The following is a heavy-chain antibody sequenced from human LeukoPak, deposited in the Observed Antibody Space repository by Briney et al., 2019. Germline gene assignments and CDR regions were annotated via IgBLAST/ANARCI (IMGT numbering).Heavy chain of an antibody. CDR3: ARGSLFWSGYYPNY. J-gene: IGHJ4*02. CDR1: GFTFSSYG. D-gene: IGHD3-3*01. Sequence: GSLRLSCAASGFTFSSYGMHWVRQAPGKGLEWIGNIYYSGSTYYNESLKSRVTMSVDTSKNQFSLKLSSVTAADTAVYYCARGSLFWSGYYPNYWGQGTLVTVSS. V-gene: IGHV4-59*04. CDR2: IYYSGST.